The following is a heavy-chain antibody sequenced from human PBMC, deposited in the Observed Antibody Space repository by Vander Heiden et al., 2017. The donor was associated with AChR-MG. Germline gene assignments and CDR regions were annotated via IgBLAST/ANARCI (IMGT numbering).Heavy chain of an antibody. Sequence: QVQLQQSGPGLVKPSQTLSLTCAISGDSVSSNSAAWNWIRQSPSRGLEWLGRTYYRSKWYNDYAVSVKSRITINPDTSKNQFSLQLNSVTPEDTAVYYCARDGNGIVGATTWPYYYYYMDVWGKGTTVTVSS. D-gene: IGHD1-26*01. V-gene: IGHV6-1*01. CDR2: TYYRSKWYN. CDR3: ARDGNGIVGATTWPYYYYYMDV. CDR1: GDSVSSNSAA. J-gene: IGHJ6*03.